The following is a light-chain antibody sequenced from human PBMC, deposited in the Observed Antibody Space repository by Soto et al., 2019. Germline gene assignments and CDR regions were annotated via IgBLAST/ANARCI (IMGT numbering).Light chain of an antibody. Sequence: EIVMTQSPVTLSVSPGERATLSCRASQSINSNLAWYQQKPGQAPSLLIYGAFTRATGIPARFSGTGSGTEFTLTISSLQSEDLALSYCQQYNDWPMTFGQGTKVDI. V-gene: IGKV3-15*01. CDR2: GAF. CDR3: QQYNDWPMT. J-gene: IGKJ1*01. CDR1: QSINSN.